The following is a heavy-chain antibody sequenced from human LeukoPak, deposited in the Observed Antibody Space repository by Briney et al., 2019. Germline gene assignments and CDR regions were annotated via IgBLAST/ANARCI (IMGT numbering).Heavy chain of an antibody. CDR3: ARGPGGGSSWYDY. D-gene: IGHD6-13*01. V-gene: IGHV3-66*01. Sequence: GGSLRLSCAASGFTVISNYMSGVRQAPGKGLEWVSVIYSGGSTYYADSVKGRFTISRDNSKNTLYLQMNSLRAEDTAVYYCARGPGGGSSWYDYWGQGTLVTVSS. J-gene: IGHJ4*02. CDR2: IYSGGST. CDR1: GFTVISNY.